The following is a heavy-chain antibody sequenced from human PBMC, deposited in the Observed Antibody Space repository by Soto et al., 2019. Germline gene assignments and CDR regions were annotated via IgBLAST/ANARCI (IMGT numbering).Heavy chain of an antibody. V-gene: IGHV1-69*02. CDR1: GYTFTSYT. J-gene: IGHJ4*02. Sequence: SVKVSCKASGYTFTSYTISWVRQAPGQGLEWIGRIIPILGIANYAQKFQGRVTITADKSTSTAYMELSSLRSEDTAVYYCARVMSGYDSSGYQENWGQGTLVTAPQ. D-gene: IGHD3-22*01. CDR2: IIPILGIA. CDR3: ARVMSGYDSSGYQEN.